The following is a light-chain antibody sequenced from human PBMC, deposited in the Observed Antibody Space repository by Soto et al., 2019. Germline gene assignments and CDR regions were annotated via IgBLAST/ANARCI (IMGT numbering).Light chain of an antibody. V-gene: IGKV3-15*01. Sequence: EMVMTQSPATLSVSPGERVTLSCRASQGVGGYLAWYQQKPDQAPRLLIYGASTRATGIPARFSGSGSGTEFTLTISSLQSEDLAVYYCQQYNTWPRTFGQGTKVEI. J-gene: IGKJ1*01. CDR3: QQYNTWPRT. CDR2: GAS. CDR1: QGVGGY.